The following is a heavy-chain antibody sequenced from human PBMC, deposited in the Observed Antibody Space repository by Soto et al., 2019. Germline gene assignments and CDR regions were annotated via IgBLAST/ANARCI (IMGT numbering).Heavy chain of an antibody. V-gene: IGHV4-61*01. D-gene: IGHD2-15*01. CDR1: GGSASSGSYY. Sequence: PSETLSLTCTVSGGSASSGSYYWSWIRQPPGKGLEWIGYIYYSGSTNYNPSLKSRVTISVDTSKNQFSLKLSSVTAADTAVYYCARVCSGGSCYGFYFDYWGQGTLVTVSS. J-gene: IGHJ4*02. CDR2: IYYSGST. CDR3: ARVCSGGSCYGFYFDY.